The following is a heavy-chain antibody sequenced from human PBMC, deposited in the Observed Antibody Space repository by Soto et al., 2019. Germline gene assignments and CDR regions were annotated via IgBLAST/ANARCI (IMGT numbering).Heavy chain of an antibody. Sequence: SETLSLTCTVSGGSVSSGSYYWSWIRQPPGKGLEWIGYIYYSGSTNYNPSLKSRVTKSVDTSKNQFSLKLSSVTAADTAVYYCARSPSNIVNTNWGQGTLVTVSS. J-gene: IGHJ4*02. CDR2: IYYSGST. V-gene: IGHV4-61*01. CDR3: ARSPSNIVNTN. D-gene: IGHD2-21*01. CDR1: GGSVSSGSYY.